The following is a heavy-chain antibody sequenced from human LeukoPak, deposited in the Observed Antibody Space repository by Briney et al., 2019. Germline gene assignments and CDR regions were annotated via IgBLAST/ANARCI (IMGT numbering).Heavy chain of an antibody. D-gene: IGHD2-2*01. V-gene: IGHV1-2*02. J-gene: IGHJ5*02. CDR2: INPNSDGT. Sequence: ASVKVSCKASVYTFTGYYMHWVRQAPGQGLEWMGWINPNSDGTNNAQKFQGRVTMTRDTSISTAYMELSRLRSDDTAVYYCARARRIGYCSSTSCSFDPWGQGTLVTVSS. CDR1: VYTFTGYY. CDR3: ARARRIGYCSSTSCSFDP.